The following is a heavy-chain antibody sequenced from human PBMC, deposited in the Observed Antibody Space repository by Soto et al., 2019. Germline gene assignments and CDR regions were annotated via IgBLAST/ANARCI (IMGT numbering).Heavy chain of an antibody. CDR3: ARDVMVVAATLDY. V-gene: IGHV3-21*01. CDR1: GFTFSSYS. CDR2: ISSSSSYI. J-gene: IGHJ4*02. D-gene: IGHD2-15*01. Sequence: EVQLVESGGGLVKPGGSLRLSCAASGFTFSSYSMNWVRQAPGKGLEWVSSISSSSSYIYYADSVKGRFTISRDNAKNSLYRQMNSLRAEDTAVYYCARDVMVVAATLDYWGQGTLVTVSS.